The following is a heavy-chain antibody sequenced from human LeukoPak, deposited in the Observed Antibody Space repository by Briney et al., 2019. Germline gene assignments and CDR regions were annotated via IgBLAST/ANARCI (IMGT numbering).Heavy chain of an antibody. Sequence: PSETLSLTCTVSGGSISSSSYYWGWIRQPPGKGLEWIGSIYYSGSTYYNPSLKSRVTISVDTSKNQFSLKLGSVTAADTAVYYCARQGNSGWYGVNYYYMDVWGKGTTVTISS. CDR1: GGSISSSSYY. V-gene: IGHV4-39*01. D-gene: IGHD6-19*01. CDR3: ARQGNSGWYGVNYYYMDV. J-gene: IGHJ6*03. CDR2: IYYSGST.